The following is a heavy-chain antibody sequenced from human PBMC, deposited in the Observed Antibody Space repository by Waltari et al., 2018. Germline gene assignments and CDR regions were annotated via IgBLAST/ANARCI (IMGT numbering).Heavy chain of an antibody. Sequence: QVQLVQSGAEVKKPGSSVKVSCKASGYTFTSYAMNWVRQAPGQGLEWMGWINPNPGNPTYAQGFTGRFVFSLDTSVSTAYLQISSLKAEDTAVYYCAREIAAAGGGHGYYYGMDVWGQGTTVTVSS. D-gene: IGHD6-13*01. J-gene: IGHJ6*02. V-gene: IGHV7-4-1*02. CDR3: AREIAAAGGGHGYYYGMDV. CDR1: GYTFTSYA. CDR2: INPNPGNP.